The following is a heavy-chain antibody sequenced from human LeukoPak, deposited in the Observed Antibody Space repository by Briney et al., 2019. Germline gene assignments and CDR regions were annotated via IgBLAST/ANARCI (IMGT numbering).Heavy chain of an antibody. D-gene: IGHD6-19*01. CDR2: ISYDGSNK. CDR3: AKDRKIAVAGRRDGMDV. Sequence: PGRSLRLSCAASGFTFSSYGMHWVRQAPGKGLEWVAVISYDGSNKYYADSVKGRFTISRDNSKNTLYLQMNSLRAEDTAVYYCAKDRKIAVAGRRDGMDVWGKGTTVTVSS. J-gene: IGHJ6*04. CDR1: GFTFSSYG. V-gene: IGHV3-30*18.